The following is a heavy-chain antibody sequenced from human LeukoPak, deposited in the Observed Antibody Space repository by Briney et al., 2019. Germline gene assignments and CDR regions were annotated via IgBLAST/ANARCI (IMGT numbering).Heavy chain of an antibody. CDR1: GFTFSNYA. J-gene: IGHJ4*02. CDR3: AKWGDYDVLTGYYVSDY. Sequence: PGGSLRLSRAASGFTFSNYAMSWVRQAPGKGLEWVSAITGSGGNTYYADSVKDRFTISRDNSKNTVFLQMNSLRAEDTAVYYCAKWGDYDVLTGYYVSDYWGQGTLVTVSS. CDR2: ITGSGGNT. V-gene: IGHV3-23*01. D-gene: IGHD3-9*01.